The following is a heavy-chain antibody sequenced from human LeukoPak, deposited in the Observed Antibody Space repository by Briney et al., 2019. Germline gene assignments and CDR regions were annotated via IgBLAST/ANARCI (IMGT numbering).Heavy chain of an antibody. V-gene: IGHV3-23*01. CDR1: GFTFSSYA. J-gene: IGHJ5*01. D-gene: IGHD6-13*01. CDR2: IGAGGTFT. CDR3: AKGSYSSTWRNWFDS. Sequence: GGSLRLSCTASGFTFSSYAMNWVRQAPGKGLEWVSGIGAGGTFTYYADSVKGRFTIFRDNSRNTLYLQMNSLRADDTAVYYCAKGSYSSTWRNWFDSWGQGTLVTVSS.